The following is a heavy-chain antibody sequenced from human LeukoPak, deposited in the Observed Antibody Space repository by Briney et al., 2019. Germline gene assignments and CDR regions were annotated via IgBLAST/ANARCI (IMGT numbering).Heavy chain of an antibody. CDR1: GGSISSNTFY. V-gene: IGHV4-39*01. D-gene: IGHD1-20*01. Sequence: SETLSLTCTVSGGSISSNTFYWGWIRQPPEKGLEWIGSISYTGSTLYNPSLKSRVIISVDTSKNQFSLKANSVTAADPAVYYCARRITGTTSDSFDYWGQGDLVTVSS. CDR2: ISYTGST. CDR3: ARRITGTTSDSFDY. J-gene: IGHJ4*02.